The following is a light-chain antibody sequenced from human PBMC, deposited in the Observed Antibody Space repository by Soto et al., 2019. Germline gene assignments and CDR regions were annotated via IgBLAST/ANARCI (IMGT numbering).Light chain of an antibody. CDR1: SSDVGKYNS. J-gene: IGLJ2*01. CDR3: CSYAGSDNFNV. Sequence: HSALTQPRSVSGSPGQSVTISCIGTSSDVGKYNSVSWYQQHPGKAPKLMIYSVSERPSGVPDRFSGSKSGNTASLTISGLQAADEADYYCCSYAGSDNFNVFGAGTKLTVL. CDR2: SVS. V-gene: IGLV2-11*02.